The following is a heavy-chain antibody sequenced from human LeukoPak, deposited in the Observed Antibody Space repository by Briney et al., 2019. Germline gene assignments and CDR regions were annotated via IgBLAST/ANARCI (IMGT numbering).Heavy chain of an antibody. V-gene: IGHV4-4*09. J-gene: IGHJ6*03. D-gene: IGHD6-6*01. CDR3: ARVAGDSSSSGKYYYYYYMDV. CDR2: IYTSGST. Sequence: SETLSLTCTVSGGSISSYYWSWIRQPPGKGLEWIGYIYTSGSTNYNPSLKSRVTISVDTSKNQFSLKLSSVTAADTAVYYCARVAGDSSSSGKYYYYYYMDVWGKGTTVTVSS. CDR1: GGSISSYY.